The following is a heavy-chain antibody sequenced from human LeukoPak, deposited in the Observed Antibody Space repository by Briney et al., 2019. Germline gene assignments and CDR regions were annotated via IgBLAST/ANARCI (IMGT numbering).Heavy chain of an antibody. V-gene: IGHV4-39*01. CDR2: IYYSGST. J-gene: IGHJ4*02. CDR3: ARGGSRLTTAGDLDY. Sequence: PSETLSLTCTVSGGSISSSRYYWGWIRQPPGKGLEWIGSIYYSGSTYYNPSLKSRVTIFVDTSRNQFSLKLSSVTAADTAVYYCARGGSRLTTAGDLDYWGQGTLVTVSS. D-gene: IGHD3-16*01. CDR1: GGSISSSRYY.